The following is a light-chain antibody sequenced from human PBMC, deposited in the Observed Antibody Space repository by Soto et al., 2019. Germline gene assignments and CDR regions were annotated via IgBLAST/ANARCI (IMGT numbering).Light chain of an antibody. Sequence: EIVLTQSPATLSLSPGERATLSCRASQSVSSYLAWYQQKPGQAPRLLIYDASNRATGIPSRFSGSGSGTDFTLTMSSLAPEDFAVYYCQQRSNWPPTFGPGTKVDIK. CDR3: QQRSNWPPT. V-gene: IGKV3-11*01. CDR2: DAS. CDR1: QSVSSY. J-gene: IGKJ3*01.